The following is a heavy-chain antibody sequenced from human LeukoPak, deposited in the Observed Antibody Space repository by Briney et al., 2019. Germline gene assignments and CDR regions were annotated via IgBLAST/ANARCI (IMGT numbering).Heavy chain of an antibody. Sequence: GGSLRLSCAASGFTFSSYAMHWVRQAPGKGLEWVAVISYDGSNKYYADSVKGRFAISRDNSKNTLYLQMNSLRAEDTAVYYCARDAERGYSYGAFDYWGQGTLVTVSS. CDR1: GFTFSSYA. D-gene: IGHD5-18*01. J-gene: IGHJ4*02. CDR2: ISYDGSNK. CDR3: ARDAERGYSYGAFDY. V-gene: IGHV3-30*09.